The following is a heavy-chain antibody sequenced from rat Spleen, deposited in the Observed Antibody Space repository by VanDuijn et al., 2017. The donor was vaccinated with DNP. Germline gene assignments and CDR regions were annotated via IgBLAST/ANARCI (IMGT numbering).Heavy chain of an antibody. J-gene: IGHJ2*01. CDR3: TTESAGLRVWDY. D-gene: IGHD1-4*01. V-gene: IGHV5-27*01. CDR2: ISTGGGTL. CDR1: GFIFNDYG. Sequence: EVQLVESGGGLVQPGRSLKLSCAASGFIFNDYGMAWVRQTPKKGLEWVATISTGGGTLYYRDSVKGRFTISRDDAKSTLYLQMDSLRSEDTATYYCTTESAGLRVWDYWGQGVMGTVSS.